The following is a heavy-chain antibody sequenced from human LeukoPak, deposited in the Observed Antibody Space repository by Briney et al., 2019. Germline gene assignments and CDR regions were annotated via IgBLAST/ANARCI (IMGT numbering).Heavy chain of an antibody. CDR2: IYNSGST. J-gene: IGHJ5*02. D-gene: IGHD3-9*01. Sequence: PSETLSLTCTVSGTSISSYYWSWIRQPAGKGLEWIGRIYNSGSTNYNPSLKSRVTISVDTSKNQFSLKLSSVTAADTAVYYCARGYYDILTGYYANWFDPWGQGTLVTVSS. CDR3: ARGYYDILTGYYANWFDP. CDR1: GTSISSYY. V-gene: IGHV4-4*07.